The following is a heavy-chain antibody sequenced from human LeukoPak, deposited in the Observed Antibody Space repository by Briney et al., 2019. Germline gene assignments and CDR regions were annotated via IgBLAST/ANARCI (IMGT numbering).Heavy chain of an antibody. D-gene: IGHD5-18*01. CDR2: IKQDGSEK. CDR3: AREDTAMVKFDY. CDR1: DITFSGYW. J-gene: IGHJ4*02. V-gene: IGHV3-7*01. Sequence: GSLRASYATSDITFSGYWMSWGRRPPGKGQEWVANIKQDGSEKYYVDSVKGRFTISRDNAKNSLYLQMNSLRAEDTAVYYCAREDTAMVKFDYWGQGTLVTVSS.